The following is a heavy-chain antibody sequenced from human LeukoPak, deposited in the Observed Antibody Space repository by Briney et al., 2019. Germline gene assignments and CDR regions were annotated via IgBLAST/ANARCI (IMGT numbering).Heavy chain of an antibody. CDR1: GGSISSSSYY. Sequence: PSETLSLTCTVSGGSISSSSYYWGWIRQPPGKGLEWIGSIYYSGSTYYNPSLKSRVTISVDTSKNQFSLKLSSVTAADTAVYCCARQGVLRYFDWLLPIDYWGQGTLVTVSS. CDR2: IYYSGST. CDR3: ARQGVLRYFDWLLPIDY. J-gene: IGHJ4*02. D-gene: IGHD3-9*01. V-gene: IGHV4-39*01.